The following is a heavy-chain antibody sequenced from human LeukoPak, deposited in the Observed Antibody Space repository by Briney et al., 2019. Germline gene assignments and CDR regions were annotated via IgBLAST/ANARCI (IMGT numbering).Heavy chain of an antibody. CDR2: LSSSSTTT. CDR3: ARAYSGGGIVVVPAAN. Sequence: GGSLRLSCAASGFTFSAHSFNWVRQAPGKGLEWLSYLSSSSTTTYYADSVKGRFTISRDDAKNSLYLQMNSLRAEDTAVYYCARAYSGGGIVVVPAANWGQGTLVTVSS. V-gene: IGHV3-48*04. D-gene: IGHD2-2*01. CDR1: GFTFSAHS. J-gene: IGHJ4*02.